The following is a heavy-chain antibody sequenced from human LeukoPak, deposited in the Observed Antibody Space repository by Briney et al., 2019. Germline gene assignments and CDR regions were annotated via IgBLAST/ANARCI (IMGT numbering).Heavy chain of an antibody. CDR1: GYTFTGYY. CDR3: ARVLLTYYFDSSGYYDY. V-gene: IGHV1-2*02. D-gene: IGHD3-22*01. CDR2: INPNSGGT. J-gene: IGHJ4*02. Sequence: GASVKVSCKASGYTFTGYYIHWVRQAPGQGLEWMGWINPNSGGTNYAQKFQDRVTMTRDTSISTAYMELSRLRSDDTAVYYCARVLLTYYFDSSGYYDYWGQGTLVTVSS.